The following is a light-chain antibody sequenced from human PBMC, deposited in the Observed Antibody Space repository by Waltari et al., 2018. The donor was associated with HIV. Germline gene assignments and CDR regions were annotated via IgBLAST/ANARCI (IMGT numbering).Light chain of an antibody. CDR3: AAWDGSLNGYV. CDR2: DNN. CDR1: SSNIGSNR. J-gene: IGLJ1*01. Sequence: QSVLTQSPSASGAPGQRVAISCSGSSSNIGSNRVTWYQHLPGTAPQLLIFDNNLRPSGVLDRFSGSKSGTSASRAISGLQSEDEADYYCAAWDGSLNGYVFGTGTQVTVL. V-gene: IGLV1-44*01.